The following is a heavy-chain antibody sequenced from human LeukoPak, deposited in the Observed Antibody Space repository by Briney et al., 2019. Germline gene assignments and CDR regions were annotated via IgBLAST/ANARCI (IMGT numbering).Heavy chain of an antibody. CDR1: GVTFSSYS. V-gene: IGHV3-21*01. CDR2: ISSSSSYI. CDR3: ASWEWFLSHY. J-gene: IGHJ4*02. Sequence: PGGSLRLSCAASGVTFSSYSMNWVRQAPGKGLEWVSSISSSSSYIYYADSVKGRFTISRDNAKNSLYLQMNSLRAEGTAVYYCASWEWFLSHYWGQGTLVTVSS. D-gene: IGHD3-3*01.